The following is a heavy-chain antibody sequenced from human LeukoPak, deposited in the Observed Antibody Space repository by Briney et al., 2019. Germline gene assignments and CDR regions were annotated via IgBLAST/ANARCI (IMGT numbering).Heavy chain of an antibody. CDR1: GGTFSDYA. D-gene: IGHD6-6*01. V-gene: IGHV1-69*13. J-gene: IGHJ3*02. Sequence: SVKVSCKASGGTFSDYAINWVRQAPGQGLEWMGGIIPIFGTANYAQKFQGRVTITADESASTAYMELSSLRSEDTALYYCARIKRPVNLAARPRRDAFDIWGQGTMVTISS. CDR2: IIPIFGTA. CDR3: ARIKRPVNLAARPRRDAFDI.